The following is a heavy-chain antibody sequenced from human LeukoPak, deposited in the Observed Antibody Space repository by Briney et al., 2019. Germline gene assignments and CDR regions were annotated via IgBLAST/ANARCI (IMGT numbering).Heavy chain of an antibody. CDR3: ARAPSGYYDSSGYFNYYYDYGMDV. Sequence: ASVKVSCKASGYTFSSYGISWVRQAPGQGLEWMGWISPYNGKTNFAQKFQGRVTLTTDTSTSTAYMELGSQRSDDTAVYYCARAPSGYYDSSGYFNYYYDYGMDVWGQGTTVTVSS. J-gene: IGHJ6*02. CDR1: GYTFSSYG. V-gene: IGHV1-18*01. CDR2: ISPYNGKT. D-gene: IGHD3-22*01.